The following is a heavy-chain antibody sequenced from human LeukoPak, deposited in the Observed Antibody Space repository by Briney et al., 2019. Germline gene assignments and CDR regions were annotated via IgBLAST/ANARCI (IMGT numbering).Heavy chain of an antibody. CDR3: ARDPSDVVVPAARWPVPFDP. D-gene: IGHD2-2*01. CDR1: GYTFTSYG. J-gene: IGHJ5*02. Sequence: ASVKVSCKASGYTFTSYGISWVRQARGQGLEWMGWISPYNGNTNYTQKLQGRVTMTTDTSTSTAYMELRSLRSDDTAVYYCARDPSDVVVPAARWPVPFDPWGQGTLVTVSS. CDR2: ISPYNGNT. V-gene: IGHV1-18*01.